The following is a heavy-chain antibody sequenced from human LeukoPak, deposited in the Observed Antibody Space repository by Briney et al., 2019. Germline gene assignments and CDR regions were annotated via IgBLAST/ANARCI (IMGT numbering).Heavy chain of an antibody. Sequence: PGGSLRLSCAASGFTFSSYWMSWVRQAPGKGLEWVSVLYSGGGAYYADSVKDRFTISRDYSQNTLLLQMNSLRAEDTAVYYCASLIQLWLAPFDYWGQGTLVTVSS. V-gene: IGHV3-23*03. J-gene: IGHJ4*02. D-gene: IGHD5-18*01. CDR3: ASLIQLWLAPFDY. CDR1: GFTFSSYW. CDR2: LYSGGGA.